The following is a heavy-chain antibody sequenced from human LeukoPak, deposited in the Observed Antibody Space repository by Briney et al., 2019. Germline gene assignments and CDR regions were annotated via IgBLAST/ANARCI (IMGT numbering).Heavy chain of an antibody. V-gene: IGHV3-43*02. CDR1: GFTFDDYA. CDR2: ISGDGGST. CDR3: AKWNYYDSSGYFDY. D-gene: IGHD3-22*01. Sequence: PGGSLRLSCAASGFTFDDYAMHWVRQAPGKGLEWVSLISGDGGSTYYADSVKGRFTISRDNSKNSLYLQMNSLRTENTALYYCAKWNYYDSSGYFDYWGQGTLGTVSS. J-gene: IGHJ4*02.